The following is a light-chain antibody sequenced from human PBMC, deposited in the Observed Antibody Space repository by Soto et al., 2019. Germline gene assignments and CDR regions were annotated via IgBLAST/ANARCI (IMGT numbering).Light chain of an antibody. CDR2: CAS. CDR3: QQFNKWPWT. Sequence: ELVMTQSPATLSVSSGESATLXXRASQRVSSDLAWYQQKPGQAPRVXSDCASTRATDSPARFSGSGAGTEFALTSSSLQSEDLAVYYCQQFNKWPWTFGQGTKVDI. J-gene: IGKJ1*01. CDR1: QRVSSD. V-gene: IGKV3-15*01.